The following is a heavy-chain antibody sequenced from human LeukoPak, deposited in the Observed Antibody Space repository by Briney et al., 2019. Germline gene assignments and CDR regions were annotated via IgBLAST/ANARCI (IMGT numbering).Heavy chain of an antibody. D-gene: IGHD5-12*01. J-gene: IGHJ5*02. CDR2: IYSSGTT. CDR3: ASGSSGYDP. V-gene: IGHV4-4*07. CDR1: GGSISNYY. Sequence: SETLSLTCTVSGGSISNYYWSWIRQPAGKGLEWIGRIYSSGTTIYNPSLKSRVTMSVDTSKNQFSLKLSSVTAADTAVYFCASGSSGYDPWGQGTLVTVSS.